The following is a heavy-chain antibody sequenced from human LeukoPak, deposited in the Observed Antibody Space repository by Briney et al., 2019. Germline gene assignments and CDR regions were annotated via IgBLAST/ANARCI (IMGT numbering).Heavy chain of an antibody. J-gene: IGHJ4*02. CDR1: GFTFSNYA. CDR3: AKTCDSSGYYGQHDY. V-gene: IGHV3-23*01. CDR2: ISGNGGST. Sequence: GGSLRLSCAASGFTFSNYAMSWVRQAPGKGLEWVSVISGNGGSTYHADSVKGRFTISRDNSKNTLHLQMNSLRAEDTAVYYCAKTCDSSGYYGQHDYWGQGTLVTVSS. D-gene: IGHD3-22*01.